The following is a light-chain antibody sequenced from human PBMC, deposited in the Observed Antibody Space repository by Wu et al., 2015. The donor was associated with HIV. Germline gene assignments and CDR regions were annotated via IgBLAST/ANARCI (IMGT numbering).Light chain of an antibody. Sequence: EIVLTQSPATLSLSPGERATLSCRASQSVSNYLAWYQQKPGQAPRLLIYDASNRATGIPARFSGSGSGTDFTLTISSLGPEDFAVYYCQQRSNWPITFGQGTRLEIK. CDR3: QQRSNWPIT. V-gene: IGKV3-11*01. J-gene: IGKJ5*01. CDR1: QSVSNY. CDR2: DAS.